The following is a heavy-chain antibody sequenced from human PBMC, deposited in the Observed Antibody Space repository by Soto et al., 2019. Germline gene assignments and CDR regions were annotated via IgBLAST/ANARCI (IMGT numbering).Heavy chain of an antibody. CDR1: GGSFGDYY. J-gene: IGHJ3*02. CDR3: ARGRYFSSTSSYRGRRGRNAFDI. V-gene: IGHV4-34*01. Sequence: PSQTLSHTCTVFGGSFGDYYWSWIRKPPGKGLELIGEINHSGSTNYDPSLKSRVTISVDTSKNQFSLKLSSVTAADTAVDYCARGRYFSSTSSYRGRRGRNAFDICGQGTMVTVSS. CDR2: INHSGST. D-gene: IGHD2-2*02.